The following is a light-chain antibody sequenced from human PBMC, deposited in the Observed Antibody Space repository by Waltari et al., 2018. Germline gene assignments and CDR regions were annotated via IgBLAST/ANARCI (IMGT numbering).Light chain of an antibody. CDR1: QDITNY. J-gene: IGKJ3*01. CDR3: QRYDNLPIFA. V-gene: IGKV1-33*01. CDR2: DAS. Sequence: DIQLTQSPPSLSASLGDRVTITCRASQDITNYLNWYQQKPGKAPKLLIHDASKLEIGVPSRFSGSQSGTHFTLTISSLQPEDIGTYYCQRYDNLPIFAFGPGTKVEI.